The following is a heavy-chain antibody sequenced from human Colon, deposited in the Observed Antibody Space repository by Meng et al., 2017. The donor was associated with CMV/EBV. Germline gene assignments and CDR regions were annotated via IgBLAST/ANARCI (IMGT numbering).Heavy chain of an antibody. J-gene: IGHJ4*02. CDR2: ISWNSGSI. CDR3: AKDLSKFASLPMDF. V-gene: IGHV3-9*01. D-gene: IGHD3-16*01. Sequence: SLKISCAASGFSFNSYWLSWVRQAPGKGLEWVSGISWNSGSIGYADSVRGRFTISRDNAKNSLYLQMNSLRLEDTALYYCAKDLSKFASLPMDFWGQGTPVTVSS. CDR1: GFSFNSYW.